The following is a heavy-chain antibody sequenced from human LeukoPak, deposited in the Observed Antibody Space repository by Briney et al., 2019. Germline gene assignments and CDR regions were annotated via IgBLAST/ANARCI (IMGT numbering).Heavy chain of an antibody. CDR3: ARRRGMVDEVSTMITYFDS. CDR1: GGSISSSNW. J-gene: IGHJ4*02. CDR2: IYHSGST. V-gene: IGHV4-4*02. D-gene: IGHD5/OR15-5a*01. Sequence: SETLSLTCAVSGGSISSSNWWSWVRQPPGKGLEWIGEIYHSGSTNYNPSFKSRLTISVDKSKNQFSLTLSSVTAADTAVYYCARRRGMVDEVSTMITYFDSWGQGTLVTVSS.